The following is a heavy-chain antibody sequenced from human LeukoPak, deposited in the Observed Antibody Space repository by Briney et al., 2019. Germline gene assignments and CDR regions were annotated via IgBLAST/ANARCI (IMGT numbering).Heavy chain of an antibody. D-gene: IGHD6-19*01. CDR2: VSGSGVGT. J-gene: IGHJ4*02. V-gene: IGHV3-23*01. CDR3: ARQPVAGFDY. Sequence: GGSLRLSCAASGFTFSSYGMSWVRQAPGKGLEWVSGVSGSGVGTYYADSVKGRFTISRDNSKNTLYLQMNSLRVEDTAVYYCARQPVAGFDYRGQGTLVTVSS. CDR1: GFTFSSYG.